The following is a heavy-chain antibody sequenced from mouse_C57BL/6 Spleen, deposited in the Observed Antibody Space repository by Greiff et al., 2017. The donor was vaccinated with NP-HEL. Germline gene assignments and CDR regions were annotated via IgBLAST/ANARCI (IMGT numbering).Heavy chain of an antibody. V-gene: IGHV7-3*01. CDR2: IRNKANGYTT. Sequence: EVNLVESGGGLVQPGGSLSLSCAASGFTFTDYYMSWVRQPPGKALEWLGFIRNKANGYTTEYSASVKGRFTISRDNSQSILYLQMNALRAEDSATYYCATIYYDYDVYAMDYWGHGTSVTVSS. CDR3: ATIYYDYDVYAMDY. J-gene: IGHJ4*01. CDR1: GFTFTDYY. D-gene: IGHD2-4*01.